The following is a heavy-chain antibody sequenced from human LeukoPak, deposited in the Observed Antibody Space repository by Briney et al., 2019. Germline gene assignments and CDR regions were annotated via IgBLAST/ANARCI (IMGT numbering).Heavy chain of an antibody. CDR2: IIPIFGTA. V-gene: IGHV1-69*01. J-gene: IGHJ4*02. CDR1: GGTFSSYA. Sequence: SVKVSCKASGGTFSSYAISWVRQAPGQGLEWMGGIIPIFGTANYAQKFQGRVTITADESTSTAYMELSSLRSEDTAVYYCTSPLGKVGATKEPADYWGQGTLVTVSS. CDR3: TSPLGKVGATKEPADY. D-gene: IGHD1-26*01.